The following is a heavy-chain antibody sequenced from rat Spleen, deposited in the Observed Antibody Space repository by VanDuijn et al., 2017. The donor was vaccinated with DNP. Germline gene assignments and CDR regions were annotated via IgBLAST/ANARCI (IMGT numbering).Heavy chain of an antibody. J-gene: IGHJ2*01. V-gene: IGHV5-7*01. CDR2: IGFDGTNT. CDR1: GFTFSDYN. Sequence: EVQLVESGGGLVQPGRSLKLSCAASGFTFSDYNMAWVRQAPEKGLEWVATIGFDGTNTYYRDSVKGRFTISRDNAKSTLYLQNDSLRSEDTATYYCARGDGDFDYWGQGVMVTVSS. CDR3: ARGDGDFDY. D-gene: IGHD1-1*01.